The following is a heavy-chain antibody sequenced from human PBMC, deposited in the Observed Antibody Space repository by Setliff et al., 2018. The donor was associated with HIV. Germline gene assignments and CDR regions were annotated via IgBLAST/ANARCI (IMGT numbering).Heavy chain of an antibody. V-gene: IGHV1-18*01. CDR2: ISTNNDNT. CDR3: ARHASTWYYDTSGPHFDY. CDR1: GYTFTRYG. Sequence: ASVKVSCKASGYTFTRYGISWVRQAPGQGLEWMGWISTNNDNTNYAQKLQGRVTMTTDTSTSTAYMEQRSLRSDDTAVYYCARHASTWYYDTSGPHFDYWGQGTLVTVSS. D-gene: IGHD3-22*01. J-gene: IGHJ4*02.